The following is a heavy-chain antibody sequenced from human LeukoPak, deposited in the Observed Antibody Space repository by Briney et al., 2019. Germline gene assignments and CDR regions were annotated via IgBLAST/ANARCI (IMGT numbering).Heavy chain of an antibody. D-gene: IGHD6-6*01. Sequence: ASVKVSSTASGYTFTSYGISWVRQAPGQGLEWMGWISSYNGNTNYAQKLQGRVTMTTDTSTSTAYMELRSLRSDDTAVYYCARDRAEYSSSSRGYFDYWGQGTLVTVSS. J-gene: IGHJ4*02. CDR1: GYTFTSYG. CDR3: ARDRAEYSSSSRGYFDY. CDR2: ISSYNGNT. V-gene: IGHV1-18*01.